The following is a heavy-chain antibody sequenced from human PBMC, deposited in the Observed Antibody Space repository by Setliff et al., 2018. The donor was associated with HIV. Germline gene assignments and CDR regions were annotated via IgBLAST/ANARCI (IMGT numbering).Heavy chain of an antibody. Sequence: ASVKVSCKTSGYTFTTYSIHWVRQAPGQSLEWMGWINVGKGDTKYSQELQGRITLTTDTSANTAYMELSSLRSDDTAVYFCVRGALLAAFDFDHWGHGTLVTVS. V-gene: IGHV1-3*01. D-gene: IGHD6-25*01. CDR2: INVGKGDT. CDR3: VRGALLAAFDFDH. CDR1: GYTFTTYS. J-gene: IGHJ4*01.